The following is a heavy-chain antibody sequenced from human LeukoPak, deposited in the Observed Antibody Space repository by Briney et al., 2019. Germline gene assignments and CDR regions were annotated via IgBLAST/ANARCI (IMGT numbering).Heavy chain of an antibody. Sequence: ASVKVSCKASGYTFTSYGISWVRQAPGQGLEWMGWISAYNGNTNYAQKLQGRVTMTTDTSTSTAYMELGSLRSDDTAVYYCARDIVVVPAAMPPWFDPWGQGTLVTVSS. D-gene: IGHD2-2*01. CDR3: ARDIVVVPAAMPPWFDP. J-gene: IGHJ5*02. V-gene: IGHV1-18*01. CDR2: ISAYNGNT. CDR1: GYTFTSYG.